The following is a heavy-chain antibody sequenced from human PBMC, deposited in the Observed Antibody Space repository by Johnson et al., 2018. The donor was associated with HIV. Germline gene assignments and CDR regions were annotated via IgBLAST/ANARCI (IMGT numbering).Heavy chain of an antibody. CDR2: IGTAGDT. J-gene: IGHJ3*02. Sequence: VQLVESGGGLVQPGGSLRLSCAASGFTFSSYDMHWVRQAPGQGLERVSTIGTAGDTYYPGSVKGRFTVSREDAKNSLYLQMNSLRAEETALYYCAKALVGATLSDAFDIWGQGTMVTVSS. D-gene: IGHD1-26*01. V-gene: IGHV3-13*01. CDR1: GFTFSSYD. CDR3: AKALVGATLSDAFDI.